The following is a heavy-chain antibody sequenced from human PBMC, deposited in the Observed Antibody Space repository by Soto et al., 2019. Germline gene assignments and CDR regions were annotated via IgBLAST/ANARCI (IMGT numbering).Heavy chain of an antibody. CDR1: GVSVSLYY. V-gene: IGHV4-59*08. CDR2: SFYSGKT. J-gene: IGHJ4*02. Sequence: TSETLSLTCTVSGVSVSLYYWSWIRQPPGKGLEWIAYSFYSGKTDYNPSLKSRVAISVDTSKNQFSLKLSSVTAADTAVYYCVRHAPDFHWSSQFDYWGQGTLVTVSS. D-gene: IGHD3-9*01. CDR3: VRHAPDFHWSSQFDY.